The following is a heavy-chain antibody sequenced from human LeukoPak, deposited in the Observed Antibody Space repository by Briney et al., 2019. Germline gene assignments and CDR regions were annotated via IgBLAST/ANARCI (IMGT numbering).Heavy chain of an antibody. V-gene: IGHV4-38-2*02. CDR2: IFHSGDT. D-gene: IGHD3-22*01. J-gene: IGHJ4*02. Sequence: SETLSLTCTVFGYSISSGYYWGWVRQPPGKGPEWIGSIFHSGDTCYNPSLKSRVSISVDTSRNQFSLKLNSVTATDTAVYYCARRGYYYDSSGYFSYFDYWGQGTLVTVSS. CDR1: GYSISSGYY. CDR3: ARRGYYYDSSGYFSYFDY.